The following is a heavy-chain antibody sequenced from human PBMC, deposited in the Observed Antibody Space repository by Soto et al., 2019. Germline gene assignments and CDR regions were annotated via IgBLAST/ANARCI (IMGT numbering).Heavy chain of an antibody. CDR1: GFTVSSNY. CDR2: IYSGGST. Sequence: EVQLVESGGGLVQPGGSLRLSCAASGFTVSSNYMSWVRQAPGKGLEWVSVIYSGGSTYFADSVKDRFSISRDNSKNTLHLHMNSLRAEDTAVYYCAREGRPWGQGTLVTVSS. V-gene: IGHV3-66*01. J-gene: IGHJ5*02. CDR3: AREGRP. D-gene: IGHD2-15*01.